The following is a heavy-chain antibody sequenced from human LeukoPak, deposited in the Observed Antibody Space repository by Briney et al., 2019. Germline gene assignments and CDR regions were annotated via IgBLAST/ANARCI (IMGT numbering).Heavy chain of an antibody. Sequence: PGGSLRLSCAASGFTFSSYAMSWVRQAPGKGLEWVSAISGSGGSTYYADSVKGRFTISRDNSNNTLYLQMNSLRAEDTAVYYCAKEGLPNRLYYMDVWGKGTTVTVSS. J-gene: IGHJ6*03. CDR1: GFTFSSYA. D-gene: IGHD5-12*01. CDR2: ISGSGGST. V-gene: IGHV3-23*01. CDR3: AKEGLPNRLYYMDV.